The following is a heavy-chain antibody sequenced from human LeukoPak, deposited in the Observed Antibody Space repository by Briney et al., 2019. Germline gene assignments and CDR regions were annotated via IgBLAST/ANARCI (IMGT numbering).Heavy chain of an antibody. CDR2: IYSGGST. CDR1: GFTVSSNY. CDR3: ARDAHYSSSWYGDAFDI. V-gene: IGHV3-53*01. D-gene: IGHD6-13*01. J-gene: IGHJ3*02. Sequence: PGGSLRLSCAASGFTVSSNYMSWVRQAPGKGLEWVSVIYSGGSTYYADSVKGRFTISRDNSKNTLYLQMNSLRAEDTAVYYCARDAHYSSSWYGDAFDIWGQGTMVTVSS.